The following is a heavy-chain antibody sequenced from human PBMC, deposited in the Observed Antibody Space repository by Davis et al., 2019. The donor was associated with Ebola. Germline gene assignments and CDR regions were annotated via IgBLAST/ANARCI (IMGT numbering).Heavy chain of an antibody. CDR2: INHSGST. D-gene: IGHD5-12*01. V-gene: IGHV4-39*07. J-gene: IGHJ4*02. Sequence: MPSETLSLTCTVSGGSISSSSYYWSWIRQPPGKGLEWIGEINHSGSTNYNPSLKSRVTISVDTSKNQFSLKLSSVTAADTAVYYCARVRGYSGYGRFDYWGQGTLVTVSS. CDR3: ARVRGYSGYGRFDY. CDR1: GGSISSSSYY.